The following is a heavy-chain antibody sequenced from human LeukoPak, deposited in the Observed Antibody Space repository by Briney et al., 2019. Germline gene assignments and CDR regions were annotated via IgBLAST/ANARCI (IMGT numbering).Heavy chain of an antibody. CDR1: GFTFSSYG. CDR2: ISYDGSNK. Sequence: GGSLRLSCAASGFTFSSYGMHWVRQAPGKGLEWVAVISYDGSNKYYADSVKGRFTISRDNSKNTLYLQMNSLRAEDTAVYYCAKDRDYGDYAGAFDYWGQGTLVTVSS. D-gene: IGHD4-17*01. V-gene: IGHV3-30*18. J-gene: IGHJ4*02. CDR3: AKDRDYGDYAGAFDY.